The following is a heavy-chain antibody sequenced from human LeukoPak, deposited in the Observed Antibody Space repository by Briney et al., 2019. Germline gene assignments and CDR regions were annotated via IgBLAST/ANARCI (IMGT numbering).Heavy chain of an antibody. D-gene: IGHD3-10*01. V-gene: IGHV1-2*02. CDR3: ARGGITMVRGVIKAFDL. CDR2: IGPNSGGT. CDR1: GYTFTGYY. J-gene: IGHJ2*01. Sequence: ASVKVSCKASGYTFTGYYMHWVRHAPGQGLEWMGWIGPNSGGTNYAPNFQGRVTMTRDTSVSTAYMELSSLRSDDTAVYYCARGGITMVRGVIKAFDLWGRGTLVTVSS.